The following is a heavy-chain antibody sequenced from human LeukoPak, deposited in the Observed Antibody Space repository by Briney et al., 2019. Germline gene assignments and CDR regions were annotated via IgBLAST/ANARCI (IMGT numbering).Heavy chain of an antibody. V-gene: IGHV3-21*01. CDR3: ARGRQWELIGGYFDY. Sequence: GGSLRLSCAASGFTFSSYSMNWVRQAPGKGLEWVSSISSSSSYIYYADSVKGRFTISRDNAKNSLYLQMNSLRAEDTAVYYCARGRQWELIGGYFDYWGQGTLVTVSS. CDR1: GFTFSSYS. D-gene: IGHD1-26*01. CDR2: ISSSSSYI. J-gene: IGHJ4*02.